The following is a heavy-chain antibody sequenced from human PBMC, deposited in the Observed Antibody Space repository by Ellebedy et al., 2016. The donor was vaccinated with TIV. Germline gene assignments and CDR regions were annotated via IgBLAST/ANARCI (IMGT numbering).Heavy chain of an antibody. J-gene: IGHJ3*02. D-gene: IGHD3-22*01. CDR2: ISAYNGNT. Sequence: AASVKVSCKASGYTFTSYGIIWVRHAPGQGLEWMGWISAYNGNTNYAQKLQGRVTMTTDTSTSTAYMELRSLRSDDTAVYYCARETYYDSSGYYYSRAFDIWGQGTMVTVSS. CDR3: ARETYYDSSGYYYSRAFDI. CDR1: GYTFTSYG. V-gene: IGHV1-18*01.